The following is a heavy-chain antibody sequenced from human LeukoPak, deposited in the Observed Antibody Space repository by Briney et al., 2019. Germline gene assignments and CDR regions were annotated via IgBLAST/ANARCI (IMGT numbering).Heavy chain of an antibody. CDR1: VGSISDIDYW. J-gene: IGHJ3*02. Sequence: SETLSLSCTVSVGSISDIDYWWGWMRQPPGKGLEWIGSINYNGNTFYNPSLKSRVSISVDTSKNQFSLRLNSVTAADTAMFYCARQMGRTLWAFDIWGQGIMVTVSS. V-gene: IGHV4-39*01. CDR2: INYNGNT. D-gene: IGHD2-21*01. CDR3: ARQMGRTLWAFDI.